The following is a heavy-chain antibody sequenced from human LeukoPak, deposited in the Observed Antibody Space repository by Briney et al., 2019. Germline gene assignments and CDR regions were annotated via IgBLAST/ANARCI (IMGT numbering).Heavy chain of an antibody. CDR1: GFTFSSYS. Sequence: PGGSLRLSCAASGFTFSSYSMNWVRQAPGKWLEWVSSISSSSSYIYYADSVKGRFTISRDNAKNSLYLQMNSLRAEDTAVYYCASLPQFWSGYYTKFSDAFDIWGQGTMVTVSS. V-gene: IGHV3-21*01. D-gene: IGHD3-3*01. CDR2: ISSSSSYI. CDR3: ASLPQFWSGYYTKFSDAFDI. J-gene: IGHJ3*02.